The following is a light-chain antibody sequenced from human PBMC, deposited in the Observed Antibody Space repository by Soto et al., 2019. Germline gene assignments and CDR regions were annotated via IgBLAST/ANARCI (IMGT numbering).Light chain of an antibody. V-gene: IGKV3-15*01. CDR1: QTVSST. CDR3: QHYNRYSGT. Sequence: IVMTQSPATLSVSPGERATLSCRASQTVSSTLAWYQQKPGQAPXLLIYGASTSATGTPASVSSSGSGTEFTHTSSSLHPDDLATYYCQHYNRYSGTVGQGTKVDI. J-gene: IGKJ1*01. CDR2: GAS.